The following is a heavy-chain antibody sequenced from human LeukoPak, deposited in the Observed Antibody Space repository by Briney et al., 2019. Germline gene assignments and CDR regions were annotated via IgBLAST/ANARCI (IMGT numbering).Heavy chain of an antibody. CDR1: GGSINTYY. D-gene: IGHD3-22*01. CDR2: IYTSGST. J-gene: IGHJ4*02. Sequence: SETLSLTCTVSGGSINTYYWTWIRQPAGRGLEWIGRIYTSGSTNYNPSLKSRVTMSVDTSKNQFSLKLSSMTAADTAVYYCARAPIDSAMKDYYDSSGYPHYFDYWGQGTLVTVSS. V-gene: IGHV4-4*07. CDR3: ARAPIDSAMKDYYDSSGYPHYFDY.